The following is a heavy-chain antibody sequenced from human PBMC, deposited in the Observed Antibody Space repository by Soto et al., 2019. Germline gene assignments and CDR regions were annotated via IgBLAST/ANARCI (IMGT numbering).Heavy chain of an antibody. D-gene: IGHD2-21*01. J-gene: IGHJ3*02. Sequence: EVQLVESGGGLVQPGGSLRLSCAASGFTFSSYEMNWVRQAPGKGLEWVSYISSSGSTIYYADSVKGRFTISRDNAKNSLYLQMNSLRAEDTAVYYCASSVMATTHAFDIWGQGTMVTVSS. V-gene: IGHV3-48*03. CDR2: ISSSGSTI. CDR1: GFTFSSYE. CDR3: ASSVMATTHAFDI.